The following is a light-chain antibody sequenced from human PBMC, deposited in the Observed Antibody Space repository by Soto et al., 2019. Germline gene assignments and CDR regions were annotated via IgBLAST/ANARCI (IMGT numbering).Light chain of an antibody. V-gene: IGKV3-20*01. CDR2: DAS. CDR1: QSVSSY. Sequence: EIVLTQSPATLSLSPGERATLSCRASQSVSSYLAWYQQKPGQAPRLLIYDASNRATGIPARFSGSGSGTDFSLTISRLEAEDFAVYYCQQSGSSPITFGQGTRLEIK. CDR3: QQSGSSPIT. J-gene: IGKJ5*01.